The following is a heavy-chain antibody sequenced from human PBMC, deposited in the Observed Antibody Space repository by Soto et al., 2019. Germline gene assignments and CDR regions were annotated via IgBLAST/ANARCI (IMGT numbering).Heavy chain of an antibody. J-gene: IGHJ6*02. V-gene: IGHV4-39*01. CDR3: ARQGGDYVIWGMDV. Sequence: SETLSLTCTVSGGSISSSSYYWGWIRQPPGKGLEWIGSIYYSGSTYYNPSLKSRVTISVDTSKNQFSLKLSSVTAADTVVYYCARQGGDYVIWGMDVGGQGTRVTVSS. CDR1: GGSISSSSYY. D-gene: IGHD4-17*01. CDR2: IYYSGST.